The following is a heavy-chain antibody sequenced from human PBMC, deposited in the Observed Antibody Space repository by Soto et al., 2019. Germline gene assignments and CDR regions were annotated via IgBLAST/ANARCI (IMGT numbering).Heavy chain of an antibody. J-gene: IGHJ6*03. V-gene: IGHV3-74*01. CDR3: TSAPKYYYMDV. CDR2: IKSDGTSP. CDR1: GFTFSSYW. Sequence: EMQLVESGGDLVQPGGSLRLSCATSGFTFSSYWLHWVRQAPGKGLVWVSRIKSDGTSPTYADSVKGRFTISRDDAKNTLYLQMSGLRAEDTAVYSCTSAPKYYYMDVWGKGTTVTVSS.